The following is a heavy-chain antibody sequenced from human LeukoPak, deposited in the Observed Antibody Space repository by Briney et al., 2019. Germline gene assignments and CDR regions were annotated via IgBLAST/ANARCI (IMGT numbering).Heavy chain of an antibody. V-gene: IGHV3-9*01. CDR2: ISGDKKNI. J-gene: IGHJ4*02. Sequence: GTSLRLSCAASGFSFNDFSLHWVRQPPGRGLEWVSGISGDKKNIAYADSVEGRFTISRDNSKNTVYLQMNSLRAEDTAVYYCAKGLAAAGQRGYFDYWGQGTLVTVSS. D-gene: IGHD6-13*01. CDR3: AKGLAAAGQRGYFDY. CDR1: GFSFNDFS.